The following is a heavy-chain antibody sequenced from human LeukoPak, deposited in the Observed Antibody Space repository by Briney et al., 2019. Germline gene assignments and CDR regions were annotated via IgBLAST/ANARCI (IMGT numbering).Heavy chain of an antibody. D-gene: IGHD6-13*01. CDR1: GYTLTELS. CDR3: ARGYSSSWFS. CDR2: FDPEDGET. J-gene: IGHJ3*01. V-gene: IGHV1-24*01. Sequence: GASVKVSCKVSGYTLTELSMHWVRQAPGKGLEWMGGFDPEDGETIYAQKFQGRVTMTRNTSISTAYMELSSLRSEDTAVYYCARGYSSSWFSWGQGTMVTVSS.